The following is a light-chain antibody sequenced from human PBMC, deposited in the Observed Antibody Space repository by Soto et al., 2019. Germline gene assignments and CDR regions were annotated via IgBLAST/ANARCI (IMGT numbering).Light chain of an antibody. CDR1: QSLNST. CDR2: DAS. Sequence: ETLMPQSQSTLSVSPWPSATLSCRASQSLNSTLARHQQKPGQAPRLLIDDASNRATGIPARFSGSGSGTAFTLTINRLEPEDFAVYYCQQRSYWLTFGQGTRLEIK. V-gene: IGKV3-11*01. J-gene: IGKJ5*01. CDR3: QQRSYWLT.